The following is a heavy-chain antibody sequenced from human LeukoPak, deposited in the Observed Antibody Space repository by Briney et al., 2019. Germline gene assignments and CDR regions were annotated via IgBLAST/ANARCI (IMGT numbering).Heavy chain of an antibody. CDR3: ARQSDFRLDY. V-gene: IGHV5-51*01. J-gene: IGHJ4*02. D-gene: IGHD3-3*01. Sequence: PGESLRISCKGSGYTFSSYWIGWVRQMAGEGLEWMGIIYPGDSDTRYSPSLQGQVTTSVDTSIGAAYLQWSSLKASDTAIYYCARQSDFRLDYWGQGNLVTVSS. CDR1: GYTFSSYW. CDR2: IYPGDSDT.